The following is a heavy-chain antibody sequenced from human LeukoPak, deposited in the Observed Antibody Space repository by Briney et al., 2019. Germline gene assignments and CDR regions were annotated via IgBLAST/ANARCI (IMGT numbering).Heavy chain of an antibody. Sequence: PGGSLRLSCTASGFTFSDRYMSWFRLSPGKGLEWLSYITSSGTTSDYADSVKGRFTISRDNAKNSMYLQMNSLRPEDTAVYYCARDPDYGDPDWGQGTLVTVSS. J-gene: IGHJ4*02. CDR2: ITSSGTTS. CDR3: ARDPDYGDPD. CDR1: GFTFSDRY. V-gene: IGHV3-11*01. D-gene: IGHD4-17*01.